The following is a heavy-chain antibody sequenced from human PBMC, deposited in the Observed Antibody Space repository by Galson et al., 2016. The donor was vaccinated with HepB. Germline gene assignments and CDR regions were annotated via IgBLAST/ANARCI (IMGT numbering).Heavy chain of an antibody. Sequence: SLRLSCAASGFIVSNNFMSWVRQAPGKGLEWVSLIETGGTTYYTDSVEGRLTVSRDTSKNTLYLHMNSLRVEDTAVYFCAREGPGMVLYDYWGQGTQVTVSS. CDR1: GFIVSNNF. V-gene: IGHV3-53*01. CDR3: AREGPGMVLYDY. J-gene: IGHJ4*02. D-gene: IGHD3-10*01. CDR2: IETGGTT.